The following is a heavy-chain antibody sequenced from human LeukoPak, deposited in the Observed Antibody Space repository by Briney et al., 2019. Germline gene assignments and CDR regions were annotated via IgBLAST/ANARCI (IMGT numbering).Heavy chain of an antibody. J-gene: IGHJ4*02. CDR2: INHSGST. D-gene: IGHD5-18*01. Sequence: SETLSLTCTVSGGSISSYYWSWIRQPPGKGLEWIGEINHSGSTNYNPSLKSRVTISVDTSKNQFSLKLSSVTAADTAVYYCARFRGYSYGCDYWGQGTLVTVSS. CDR3: ARFRGYSYGCDY. CDR1: GGSISSYY. V-gene: IGHV4-34*01.